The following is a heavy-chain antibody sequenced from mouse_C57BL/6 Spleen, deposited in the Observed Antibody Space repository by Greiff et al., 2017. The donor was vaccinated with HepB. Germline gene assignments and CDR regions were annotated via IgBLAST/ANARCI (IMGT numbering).Heavy chain of an antibody. CDR3: ARSWGQWARLDFDV. CDR1: AYTFTSYW. CDR2: INPSNGGT. D-gene: IGHD3-3*01. Sequence: VQLQQSGTELVKPGAPVKLSSQVSAYTFTSYWIHWVKQRPGQGLEWIGNINPSNGGTNYNEKFKSKATLTVDKSSSTAYMQLSSLTSADSAVYYDARSWGQWARLDFDVWGTGTTGTVSS. J-gene: IGHJ1*03. V-gene: IGHV1-53*01.